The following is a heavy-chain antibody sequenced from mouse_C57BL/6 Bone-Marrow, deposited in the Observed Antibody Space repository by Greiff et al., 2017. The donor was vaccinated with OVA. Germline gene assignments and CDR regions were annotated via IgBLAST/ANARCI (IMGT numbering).Heavy chain of an antibody. CDR3: ARRIYYGNSDWYFDV. D-gene: IGHD2-1*01. J-gene: IGHJ1*03. CDR2: INPNNGGT. Sequence: VQLQQSGPELVKPGASVKISCKASGYTFTDYYMNWVKQSHGKSLEWIGAINPNNGGTSYNQKFKGKATLTVDKSSSTAYMELRSLTSEDSAVYYCARRIYYGNSDWYFDVWGTGTTVTVSS. V-gene: IGHV1-26*01. CDR1: GYTFTDYY.